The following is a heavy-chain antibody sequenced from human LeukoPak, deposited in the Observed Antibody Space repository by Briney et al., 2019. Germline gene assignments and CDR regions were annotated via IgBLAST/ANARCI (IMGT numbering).Heavy chain of an antibody. D-gene: IGHD4-17*01. V-gene: IGHV4-61*01. Sequence: SETLSLTCTVPGGSVSSGSYYWSWIRQPPGKGLEWIGYIYYSGSTNYNPSLKSRVTISVDTSKNQFSLKLSSVTAADTAVYYCARDDAYGDYSMDVWGQGTTVTVSS. J-gene: IGHJ6*02. CDR2: IYYSGST. CDR1: GGSVSSGSYY. CDR3: ARDDAYGDYSMDV.